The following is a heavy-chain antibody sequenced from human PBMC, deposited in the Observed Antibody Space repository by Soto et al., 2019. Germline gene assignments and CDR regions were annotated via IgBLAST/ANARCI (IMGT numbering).Heavy chain of an antibody. CDR1: GGSISSSSYY. Sequence: QLQLQESGPGLVKPSETLSLTCTVSGGSISSSSYYWGWIRQPPGKGLEWIGSIYYSGSTYYNPSLKSRVTISVDTSKNQFSLKLSSVTAADTAVYYCARQPYDFWSGWVLHDTDWGQGTLVTVSS. CDR2: IYYSGST. CDR3: ARQPYDFWSGWVLHDTD. D-gene: IGHD3-3*01. J-gene: IGHJ4*02. V-gene: IGHV4-39*01.